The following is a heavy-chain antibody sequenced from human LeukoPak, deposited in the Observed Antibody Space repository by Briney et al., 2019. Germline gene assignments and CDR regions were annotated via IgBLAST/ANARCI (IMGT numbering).Heavy chain of an antibody. D-gene: IGHD2-2*01. J-gene: IGHJ5*02. Sequence: PSETLSLTCTVSGGSISSYYWSWIRQPPGKGLEWIGYIYYSGSTSYNPSLKSRVTMSVDTSKKQISLKVRSVTAADTAVYYCARTTEDCSSTSCYQYWFDPWGQGTLVTVSS. CDR3: ARTTEDCSSTSCYQYWFDP. CDR1: GGSISSYY. V-gene: IGHV4-59*01. CDR2: IYYSGST.